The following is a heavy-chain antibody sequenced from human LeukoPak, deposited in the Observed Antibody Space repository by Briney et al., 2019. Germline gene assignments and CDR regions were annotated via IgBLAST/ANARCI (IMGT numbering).Heavy chain of an antibody. J-gene: IGHJ4*02. D-gene: IGHD3-3*01. CDR2: ISGSGGST. V-gene: IGHV3-23*01. CDR1: GFTFSSYA. CDR3: ASPYYDFWSGYYK. Sequence: PGGSLRLSCAASGFTFSSYAMSWVRQAPGKGLEWVSAISGSGGSTYYADSVKGRFTISRDNSKNMLYLQMNSLRAEDTAVYYCASPYYDFWSGYYKWGQGTLVTVSS.